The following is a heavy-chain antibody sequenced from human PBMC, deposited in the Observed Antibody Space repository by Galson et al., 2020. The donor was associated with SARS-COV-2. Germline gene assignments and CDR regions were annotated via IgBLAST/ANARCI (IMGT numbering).Heavy chain of an antibody. CDR1: GYTFTSYG. D-gene: IGHD6-13*01. CDR2: ISAYNGNT. V-gene: IGHV1-18*01. Sequence: ASVKVSCKASGYTFTSYGISWVRQAPGQGLEWMGWISAYNGNTNYAQKLQGRVTMTTDTSTSTAYMELRSLRSDDTAVYYCARDYRIAAADPFDYWCQGTLVTVSS. CDR3: ARDYRIAAADPFDY. J-gene: IGHJ4*02.